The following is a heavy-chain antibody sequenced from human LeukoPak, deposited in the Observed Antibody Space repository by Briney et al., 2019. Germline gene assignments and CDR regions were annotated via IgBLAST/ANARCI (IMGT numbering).Heavy chain of an antibody. CDR3: AKFYDILTGYIDY. J-gene: IGHJ4*02. Sequence: PGGSLRLSCAASGFTFSGYAMSWGRQSPGKGLEWVSAINGGGGTTYYAYYADSVKGRFTISRDNSKNTLYLLMNSLRAADTAVYYCAKFYDILTGYIDYWGQGTLVTVSS. D-gene: IGHD3-9*01. CDR2: INGGGGTTYYA. CDR1: GFTFSGYA. V-gene: IGHV3-23*01.